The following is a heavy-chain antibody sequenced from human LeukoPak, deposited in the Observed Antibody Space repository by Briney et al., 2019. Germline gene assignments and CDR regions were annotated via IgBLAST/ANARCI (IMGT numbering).Heavy chain of an antibody. D-gene: IGHD3-10*01. CDR3: ARGGLLWFGELPNY. CDR1: GFTFGNYW. Sequence: GGSLRLSCVTSGFTFGNYWMTWVRRAPGKGLECVANIKQDGIEKYYVDSVRGRFTISRDNAKNSLYLQMNSLRSEDTAVYYCARGGLLWFGELPNYWGQGTLVTVSS. J-gene: IGHJ4*02. V-gene: IGHV3-7*03. CDR2: IKQDGIEK.